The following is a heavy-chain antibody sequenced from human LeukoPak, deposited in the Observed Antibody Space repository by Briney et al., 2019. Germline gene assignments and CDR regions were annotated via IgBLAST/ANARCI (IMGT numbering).Heavy chain of an antibody. V-gene: IGHV3-21*01. D-gene: IGHD3-16*02. CDR3: ARDGGVIPRFDY. J-gene: IGHJ4*02. Sequence: SVKGRFTISRDNAKNSVYLQMNVLRAEDTAVYYCARDGGVIPRFDYWGQGTLVTVSS.